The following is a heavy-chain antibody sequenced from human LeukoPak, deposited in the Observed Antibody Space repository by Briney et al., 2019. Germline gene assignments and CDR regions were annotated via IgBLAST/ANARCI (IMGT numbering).Heavy chain of an antibody. Sequence: GGSLRLSCAASGFTFSDYYMSWIRQAPGKGLEWVSSISSSSSYIYYADSVKGRFTISRDNAKNSLYLQMNSLRAEDTAVYYCARDGDYYGSGSFDYWGQGTLVTVSS. CDR3: ARDGDYYGSGSFDY. V-gene: IGHV3-11*06. CDR2: ISSSSSYI. J-gene: IGHJ4*02. CDR1: GFTFSDYY. D-gene: IGHD3-10*01.